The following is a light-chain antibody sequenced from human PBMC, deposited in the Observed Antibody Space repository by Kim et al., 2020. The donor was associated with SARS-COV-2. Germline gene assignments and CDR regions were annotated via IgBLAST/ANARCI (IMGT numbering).Light chain of an antibody. CDR1: NNNVGNQG. V-gene: IGLV10-54*04. CDR3: SAWDSSLNAWV. CDR2: RNN. J-gene: IGLJ3*02. Sequence: QTDSLPCTGNNNNVGNQGAAWLQQHQGHPPKLLSYRNNNRPSGISERFSASRSGDTASLTITGLQPEDETDYYCSAWDSSLNAWVFGGGTQLTVL.